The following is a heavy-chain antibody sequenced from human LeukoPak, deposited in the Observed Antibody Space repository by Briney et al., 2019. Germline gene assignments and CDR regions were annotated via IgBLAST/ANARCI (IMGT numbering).Heavy chain of an antibody. D-gene: IGHD3-16*01. V-gene: IGHV1-2*02. CDR2: INPNSGGT. CDR3: ARSLRSVGQYYFDY. CDR1: GYTFTGYY. J-gene: IGHJ4*02. Sequence: ASVKVSCKASGYTFTGYYMHWVRQAPGQGLEWMGWINPNSGGTNYAQKFQGRVTMTRDTSTSTVYMELSSLRSEDTAVYYCARSLRSVGQYYFDYWGQGTLVTVSS.